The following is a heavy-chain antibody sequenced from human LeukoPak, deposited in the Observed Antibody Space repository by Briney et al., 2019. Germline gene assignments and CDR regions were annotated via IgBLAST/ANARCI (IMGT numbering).Heavy chain of an antibody. CDR2: ISGSGGSA. Sequence: GGSLRLSCAASGFTFSSYAMSWVRQAPGKGLEWVSAISGSGGSAYYADSVKGRFTISRDNSKNTLYLQMNSLRAEDTAVYYCASSITMVRGVDYWGQGTLVTVSS. D-gene: IGHD3-10*01. CDR3: ASSITMVRGVDY. V-gene: IGHV3-23*01. CDR1: GFTFSSYA. J-gene: IGHJ4*02.